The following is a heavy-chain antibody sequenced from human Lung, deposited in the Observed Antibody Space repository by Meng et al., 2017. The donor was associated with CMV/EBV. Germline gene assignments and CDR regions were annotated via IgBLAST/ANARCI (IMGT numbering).Heavy chain of an antibody. D-gene: IGHD2-21*01. Sequence: ASVXVSCKSSGYSFTGYYLHWVRQAPGQGLEWMGWINPYSGATKYAEKFQGRVTMTRNTSISTAYMELNTLRSHDTAVHYCASSTSGVVIGILWRYNWFDPWXQGTXVTVSS. CDR3: ASSTSGVVIGILWRYNWFDP. CDR2: INPYSGAT. V-gene: IGHV1-2*02. J-gene: IGHJ5*02. CDR1: GYSFTGYY.